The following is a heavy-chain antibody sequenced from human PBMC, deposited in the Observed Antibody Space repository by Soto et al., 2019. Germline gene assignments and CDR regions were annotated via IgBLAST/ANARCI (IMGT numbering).Heavy chain of an antibody. CDR1: GFTFSSYG. J-gene: IGHJ6*02. D-gene: IGHD6-19*01. V-gene: IGHV3-30*03. CDR2: ISYDGSNK. Sequence: GGSLRLSCAASGFTFSSYGMHWVRQAPGKGLEWVAVISYDGSNKYYADSVKGRFTISRDNSKNTLYLQMNSLRAEDTAVYYCAHRSGSIAVAMNYYYYGMDVWGQGTTVTVSS. CDR3: AHRSGSIAVAMNYYYYGMDV.